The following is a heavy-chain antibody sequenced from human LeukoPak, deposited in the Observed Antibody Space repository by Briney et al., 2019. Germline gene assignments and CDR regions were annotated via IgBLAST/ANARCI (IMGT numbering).Heavy chain of an antibody. Sequence: SETLSLTCTVSGGSISSYSWSWIRQPPGKGLEWIGYISYSGSTNYNPSLKSRVTISKDTSKDQFSLRLSSVTAADTAVYYCASDDLSSRAAYWGQGTLVTVSS. CDR2: ISYSGST. CDR1: GGSISSYS. D-gene: IGHD3-3*01. CDR3: ASDDLSSRAAY. J-gene: IGHJ4*02. V-gene: IGHV4-59*08.